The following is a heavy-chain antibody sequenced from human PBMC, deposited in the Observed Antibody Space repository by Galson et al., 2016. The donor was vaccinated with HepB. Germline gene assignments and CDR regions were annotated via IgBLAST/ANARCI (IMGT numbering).Heavy chain of an antibody. D-gene: IGHD3-22*01. Sequence: SLRLSCAASGFSVSGKYMSWARQAPGKGLEWVSAIFSGAATYYRDSAKGRFTISRDTSKNTLYLQMNNLRAEDTAIYYCEGYSDPFDIWGKGTMVTVSS. CDR1: GFSVSGKY. CDR2: IFSGAAT. V-gene: IGHV3-53*01. J-gene: IGHJ3*02. CDR3: EGYSDPFDI.